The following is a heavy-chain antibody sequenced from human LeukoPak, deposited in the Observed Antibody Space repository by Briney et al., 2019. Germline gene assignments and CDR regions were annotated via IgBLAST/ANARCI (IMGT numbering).Heavy chain of an antibody. Sequence: GGSLRLSCAASGFTFSDYYMSWIRQAPGKGLEWVSYISSSGSTIYYADSVKGRSTISRDNAKNSLYLQMNSLRAEDTAVYYCARDIDSSSWPGSQKSPPFDYWGQGTLVTVSS. J-gene: IGHJ4*02. V-gene: IGHV3-11*04. CDR1: GFTFSDYY. CDR2: ISSSGSTI. CDR3: ARDIDSSSWPGSQKSPPFDY. D-gene: IGHD6-13*01.